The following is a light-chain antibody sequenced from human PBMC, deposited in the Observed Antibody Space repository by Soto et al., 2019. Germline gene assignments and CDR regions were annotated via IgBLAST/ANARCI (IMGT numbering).Light chain of an antibody. CDR3: QQYTNTNNPWM. CDR2: DAS. V-gene: IGKV1-5*01. CDR1: RTISTW. J-gene: IGKJ2*01. Sequence: DIQVTQSPPTLSASVGDRVTITCRASRTISTWMAWYQQKPGKAPKLLVYDASTLQSGVASRFSDSGSGTEFTLIISGLQPDDSATYYCQQYTNTNNPWMFGHVTMVDI.